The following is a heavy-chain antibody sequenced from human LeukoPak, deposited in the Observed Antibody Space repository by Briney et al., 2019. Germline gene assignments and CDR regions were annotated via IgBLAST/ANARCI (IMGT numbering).Heavy chain of an antibody. D-gene: IGHD3-9*01. J-gene: IGHJ4*02. CDR3: ARERTYYDILTGYYKWFDY. CDR2: IYTSGST. Sequence: SETLSLTCTVSGGSISSYYWSWIRQPAGKGLEWIGRIYTSGSTNYNPSLKSRVTMSVDTSKNQFSLKLSSVTAADTAVYYCARERTYYDILTGYYKWFDYWGQGTLVTVSS. V-gene: IGHV4-4*07. CDR1: GGSISSYY.